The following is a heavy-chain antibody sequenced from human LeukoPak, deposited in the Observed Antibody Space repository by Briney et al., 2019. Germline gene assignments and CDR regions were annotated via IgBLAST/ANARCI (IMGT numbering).Heavy chain of an antibody. J-gene: IGHJ6*03. D-gene: IGHD6-13*01. Sequence: SVKVSCKASGGTFSSYAISWVRQAPGQGLEWMGGIIPIFGTANYAQKFQGRVTITADESTSTAYMELSSLRSEDTAVYYCAREDDLAAAGPYYYYYMDVWGKGTTVTVSS. CDR1: GGTFSSYA. CDR2: IIPIFGTA. CDR3: AREDDLAAAGPYYYYYMDV. V-gene: IGHV1-69*13.